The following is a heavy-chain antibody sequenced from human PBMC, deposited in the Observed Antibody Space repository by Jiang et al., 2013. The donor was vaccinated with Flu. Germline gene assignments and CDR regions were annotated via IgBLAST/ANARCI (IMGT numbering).Heavy chain of an antibody. V-gene: IGHV4-34*01. Sequence: GSGLVKPSETLSLTCAVYGGSFSGYYWSWIRQPPGKGLEWIGEINHSGSTNYNPSLKSRVTISVDTSKNQFSLKLSSVTAADTAVYYCARGPSEGNFDYWGQGTLVTVSS. CDR2: INHSGST. J-gene: IGHJ4*02. CDR1: GGSFSGYY. CDR3: ARGPSEGNFDY.